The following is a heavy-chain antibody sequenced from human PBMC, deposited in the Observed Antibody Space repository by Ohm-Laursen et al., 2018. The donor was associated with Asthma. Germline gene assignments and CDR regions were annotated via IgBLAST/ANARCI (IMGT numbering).Heavy chain of an antibody. CDR3: ARGTYPVGAHDS. D-gene: IGHD1-26*01. J-gene: IGHJ4*02. V-gene: IGHV3-72*01. CDR2: SRNKANNYYT. CDR1: GFTFSDHY. Sequence: SLRLSCAASGFTFSDHYMDWVRQAPGKGLEWVGRSRNKANNYYTDYAASVRGRFTISRDESRNSLDLQMNSLKIEDTAVYYCARGTYPVGAHDSWGQGTLVTVSS.